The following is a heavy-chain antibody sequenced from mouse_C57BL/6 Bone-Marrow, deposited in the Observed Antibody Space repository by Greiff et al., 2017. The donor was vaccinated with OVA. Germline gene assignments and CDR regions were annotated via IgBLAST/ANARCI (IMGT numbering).Heavy chain of an antibody. CDR3: ARREITYWYFDV. CDR2: INSDGGST. V-gene: IGHV5-2*01. D-gene: IGHD2-4*01. Sequence: EVKLMESGGGLVQPGESLKLSCESNEYEFPSHDMSWVRKTPEKRLELVAAINSDGGSTYYPDTMERRFIISRNNTKKTLYLQMSSLRSEDTALYYCARREITYWYFDVWGTGTTVTVSS. J-gene: IGHJ1*03. CDR1: EYEFPSHD.